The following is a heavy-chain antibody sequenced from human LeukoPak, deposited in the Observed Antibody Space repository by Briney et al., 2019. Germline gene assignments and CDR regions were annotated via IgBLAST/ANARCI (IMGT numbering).Heavy chain of an antibody. V-gene: IGHV4-4*07. CDR3: AMYNYDTSGFDY. Sequence: SETLSLTCSVSGGSVGSFSIYYWSWVRQPAGKGLEGIGRIYTGGSTSTSYNPSLKSRVSISVDKSKNHFSLTLRSVTAAGTAVYYCAMYNYDTSGFDYWGQGTRVTVSS. CDR2: IYTGGST. CDR1: GGSVGSFSIYY. J-gene: IGHJ4*02. D-gene: IGHD3-22*01.